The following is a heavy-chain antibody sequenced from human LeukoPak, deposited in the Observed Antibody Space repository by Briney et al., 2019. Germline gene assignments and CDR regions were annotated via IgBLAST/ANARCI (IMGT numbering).Heavy chain of an antibody. CDR1: GYTFTSYG. CDR2: ISAYNGNT. D-gene: IGHD3-22*01. Sequence: ASVKVSCKASGYTFTSYGISWVRQAPGQGLEWMGWISAYNGNTNYAQKLQGRVTITTDTSTSTAYMELRSLRSDDTAVYYCARVLEYYYDSSGYPDYWGQGTLVTVSS. V-gene: IGHV1-18*01. J-gene: IGHJ4*02. CDR3: ARVLEYYYDSSGYPDY.